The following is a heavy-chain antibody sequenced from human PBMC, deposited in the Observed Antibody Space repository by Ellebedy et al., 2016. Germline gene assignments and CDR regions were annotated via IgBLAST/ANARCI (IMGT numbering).Heavy chain of an antibody. Sequence: GESLKISXVASGFTFRNFFMSWVRQAPGGGLEWISTISGDGDTTFSADSVKGRFTISRDNSKNSVYLRMNNLRVEDTAVYYCRQGHYADLWGQGTLVTVSS. CDR1: GFTFRNFF. J-gene: IGHJ4*02. D-gene: IGHD4-17*01. CDR3: RQGHYADL. CDR2: ISGDGDTT. V-gene: IGHV3-23*01.